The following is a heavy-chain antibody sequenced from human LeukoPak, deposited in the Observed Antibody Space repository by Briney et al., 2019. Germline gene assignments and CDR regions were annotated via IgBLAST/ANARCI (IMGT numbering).Heavy chain of an antibody. Sequence: PGGSLRLSCAASGFTFSEYAIHWVRQAPGKGLEWVAVISYDGRQKYYGDSVKGRFTISRDNPKNTLYLRMNSLRDDDTAVYYCARVFLERLTSGYFDNWGQGTLVTVSP. CDR1: GFTFSEYA. J-gene: IGHJ4*02. CDR3: ARVFLERLTSGYFDN. CDR2: ISYDGRQK. D-gene: IGHD3-3*01. V-gene: IGHV3-30-3*01.